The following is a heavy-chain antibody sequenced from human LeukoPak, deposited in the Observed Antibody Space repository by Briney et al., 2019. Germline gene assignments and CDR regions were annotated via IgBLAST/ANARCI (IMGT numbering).Heavy chain of an antibody. J-gene: IGHJ5*01. V-gene: IGHV3-30-3*01. Sequence: PGGSLRLSCAAPGLSFSNYAMNWVRRAPGKGLEWVAVISSDGSNKFYADSVKGRFTVSRDNSKNTLFLQMNTLRVEDTAVYYCARDNDPDYTCSPGWFDSWGQGTQVTVSS. CDR3: ARDNDPDYTCSPGWFDS. D-gene: IGHD2-2*02. CDR1: GLSFSNYA. CDR2: ISSDGSNK.